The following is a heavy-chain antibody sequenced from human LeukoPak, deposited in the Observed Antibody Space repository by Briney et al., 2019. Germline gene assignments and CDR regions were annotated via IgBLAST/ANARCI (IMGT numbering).Heavy chain of an antibody. V-gene: IGHV4-30-2*01. CDR2: IYHSGST. CDR1: GGSFSGYY. J-gene: IGHJ2*01. CDR3: ARAPPLRVPGYFDL. Sequence: PSETLSLTCAVYGGSFSGYYWSWIRQPPGKGLEWIGYIYHSGSTYYNPSLKSRVTISVDRSKNQFSLRLSSVTAADTAVYYCARAPPLRVPGYFDLWGRGTLVTVSS. D-gene: IGHD3-16*01.